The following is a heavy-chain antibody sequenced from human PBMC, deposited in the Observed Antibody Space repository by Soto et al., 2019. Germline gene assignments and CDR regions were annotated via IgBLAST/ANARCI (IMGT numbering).Heavy chain of an antibody. V-gene: IGHV3-30-3*01. Sequence: GGSLRLACAASGFTFSSYAMHWVRQAPGKGLEWVAVISYDGSNKYYADSVKGRFTISRDNSKNTLYLQMNSLRAEDTAVYYCARDPSRVAVAGTGDYWGQGTLVTVSS. J-gene: IGHJ4*02. CDR1: GFTFSSYA. CDR2: ISYDGSNK. CDR3: ARDPSRVAVAGTGDY. D-gene: IGHD6-19*01.